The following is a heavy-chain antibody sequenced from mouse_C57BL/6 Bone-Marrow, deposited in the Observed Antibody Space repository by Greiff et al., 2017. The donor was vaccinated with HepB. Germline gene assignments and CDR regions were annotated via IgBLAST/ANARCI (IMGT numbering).Heavy chain of an antibody. CDR1: GYTFTSYG. CDR3: ARGRLRRVMDY. Sequence: VQLQESGAELARPGASVKLSCKASGYTFTSYGISWVKQRTGQGLEWIGEIYPRSGNTYYNEKFKGKATLTADKSSSTAYMELRSLTSEDSAVYFCARGRLRRVMDYWGQGTSVTVSS. CDR2: IYPRSGNT. D-gene: IGHD2-4*01. J-gene: IGHJ4*01. V-gene: IGHV1-81*01.